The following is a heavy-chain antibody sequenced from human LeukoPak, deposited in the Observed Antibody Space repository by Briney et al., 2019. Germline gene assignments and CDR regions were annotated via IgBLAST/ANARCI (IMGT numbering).Heavy chain of an antibody. V-gene: IGHV3-48*02. CDR1: GFAFSDYS. CDR2: ISSSDNTI. CDR3: ARVHRGYSYGRLDY. Sequence: GESLRLSCAASGFAFSDYSMNWVRHAPGKGLEWVSYISSSDNTIHYADSVKGRFTISRDNAKNSLYLEMDSLRDEDTAVYYCARVHRGYSYGRLDYWGQGTLVTVSS. J-gene: IGHJ4*02. D-gene: IGHD5-18*01.